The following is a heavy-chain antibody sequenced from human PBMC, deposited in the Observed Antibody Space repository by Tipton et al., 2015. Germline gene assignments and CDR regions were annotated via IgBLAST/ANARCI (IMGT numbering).Heavy chain of an antibody. V-gene: IGHV3-7*03. Sequence: SLRLSCAASGLTFRSYWMSWVRQAPGKGLEWVANIKQDGSEKYYVDSVKGRFTISRDNAKNSLYLQMNSLRAEDTAVYYCARDQGSSSSRPPWGQGTLVTVSS. D-gene: IGHD6-6*01. CDR3: ARDQGSSSSRPP. CDR1: GLTFRSYW. J-gene: IGHJ5*02. CDR2: IKQDGSEK.